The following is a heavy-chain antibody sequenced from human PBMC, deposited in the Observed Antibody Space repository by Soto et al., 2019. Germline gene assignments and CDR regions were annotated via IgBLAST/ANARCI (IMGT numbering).Heavy chain of an antibody. D-gene: IGHD1-26*01. CDR2: INTDGSVA. V-gene: IGHV3-74*03. Sequence: EVQLVESGGGLVQPGESLRLSCAASGLTFRSYWMHWVRQAPGKGLVWVSRINTDGSVAMYVDSVKGRFTISRDNAKNTLNRPMSSLRAEDTAVYYCVRDMKVGRPHTGGQGTLVTVSS. CDR3: VRDMKVGRPHT. CDR1: GLTFRSYW. J-gene: IGHJ4*02.